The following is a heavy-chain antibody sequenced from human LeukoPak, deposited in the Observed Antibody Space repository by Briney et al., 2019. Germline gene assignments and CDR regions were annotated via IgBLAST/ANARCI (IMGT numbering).Heavy chain of an antibody. CDR1: GDSVSSNSSA. D-gene: IGHD3-16*01. J-gene: IGHJ4*02. CDR3: TRGYYIWDC. V-gene: IGHV6-1*01. Sequence: SQTLSFTCAISGDSVSSNSSAWTWIRQSPSRGLEWLGRTYYRSKWYNDYALSVKSRITINPDTSKNQFSLQLNSVTPEDTAVYYCTRGYYIWDCWGQGTLVTVSS. CDR2: TYYRSKWYN.